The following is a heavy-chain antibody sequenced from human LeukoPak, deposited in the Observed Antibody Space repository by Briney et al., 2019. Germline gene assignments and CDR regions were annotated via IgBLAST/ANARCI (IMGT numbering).Heavy chain of an antibody. CDR2: INAGNGNT. CDR3: ARQITGTYDFDY. Sequence: ASVKVSCKASGYTFTSYAMHWVRQAPGQRLEWMGWINAGNGNTKYSQKFQGRVTITRDTSASTAYMELSSLRSEDTAVYYCARQITGTYDFDYWGQGTLVTVSS. J-gene: IGHJ4*02. CDR1: GYTFTSYA. D-gene: IGHD1-20*01. V-gene: IGHV1-3*01.